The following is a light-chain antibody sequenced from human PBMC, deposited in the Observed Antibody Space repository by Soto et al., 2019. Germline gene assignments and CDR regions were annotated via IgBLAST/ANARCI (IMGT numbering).Light chain of an antibody. CDR3: QQYGSSPLT. CDR2: GAS. CDR1: QSVDSNY. Sequence: EIVLTQSPGTLSLSPGDRATLSCRASQSVDSNYLAWYQQKPGQAPRLLIYGASTRATGVPHRFSGSGSGSDFTLTISRLEPEDFAVYSCQQYGSSPLTFGGGTKVDIX. V-gene: IGKV3-20*01. J-gene: IGKJ4*01.